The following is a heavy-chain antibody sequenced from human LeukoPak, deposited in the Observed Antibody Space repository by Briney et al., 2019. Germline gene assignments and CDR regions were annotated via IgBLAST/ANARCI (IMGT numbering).Heavy chain of an antibody. Sequence: SETLSLTCTVSGGSISGFYWTWIRQPPGKGLEWIGQIYYTGSADYNPSLKSRITISVDTSKNQISLMVRSVTAADTAVYHCARFGVNYDMDVWGQGTTVTVYS. D-gene: IGHD3-16*01. J-gene: IGHJ6*02. CDR1: GGSISGFY. V-gene: IGHV4-59*01. CDR3: ARFGVNYDMDV. CDR2: IYYTGSA.